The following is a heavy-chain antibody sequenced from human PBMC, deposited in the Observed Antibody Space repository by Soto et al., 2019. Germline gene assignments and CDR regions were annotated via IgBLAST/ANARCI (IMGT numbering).Heavy chain of an antibody. Sequence: PGGSLRLSCAASGFTFDDYTMHWVRQAPGKGLEWVSLISWDGGSTYYADSVKGRFTISRDNSKNSLYLQMNSLRTEDTALYYCAKDTFSWIQLWPTRDYYYYGMDVWGQGTTVTVSS. CDR3: AKDTFSWIQLWPTRDYYYYGMDV. V-gene: IGHV3-43*01. D-gene: IGHD5-18*01. CDR1: GFTFDDYT. J-gene: IGHJ6*02. CDR2: ISWDGGST.